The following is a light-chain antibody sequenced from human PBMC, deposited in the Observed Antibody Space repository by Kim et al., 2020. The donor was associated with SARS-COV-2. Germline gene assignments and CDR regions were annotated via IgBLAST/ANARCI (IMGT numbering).Light chain of an antibody. CDR2: AAS. J-gene: IGKJ2*01. CDR1: QGISSY. Sequence: IQLTQSPSSLSASVGDRVTITCRASQGISSYLAWYQQKPGKAPKLLIYAASTLQSGVPSRFSGSGSGTDFTLTISSLQPDDSATYYCQQLNSYPPPFGQGTKLEI. CDR3: QQLNSYPPP. V-gene: IGKV1-9*01.